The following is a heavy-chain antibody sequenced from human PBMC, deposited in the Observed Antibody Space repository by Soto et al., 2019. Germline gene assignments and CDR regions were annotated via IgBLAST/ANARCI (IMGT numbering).Heavy chain of an antibody. V-gene: IGHV1-69*06. CDR1: GGTFSSYA. Sequence: SVKVSCKASGGTFSSYAMSWVRQAPGQGLEWMGGIIPIFGTANDAQKFQGRVTITADKSTSTAYMELSRLRSEDTAVYYCARGYYDDSSGYPRLYYYGMDVWGQGTTVTVSS. J-gene: IGHJ6*02. D-gene: IGHD3-22*01. CDR2: IIPIFGTA. CDR3: ARGYYDDSSGYPRLYYYGMDV.